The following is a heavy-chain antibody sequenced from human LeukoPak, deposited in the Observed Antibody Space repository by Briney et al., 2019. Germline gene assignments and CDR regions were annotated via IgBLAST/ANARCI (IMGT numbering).Heavy chain of an antibody. CDR2: ISYDGSNK. J-gene: IGHJ4*02. Sequence: GGSLRLSCAASGFTFSSYAMHWVRQAPGKGLEWVAVISYDGSNKYYADSVKGRFTISRDNSKNTLYLQMNSLRAEDTAVYYCARDPRHSSGWYKYFDYWGQGTLVTVSS. D-gene: IGHD6-19*01. CDR3: ARDPRHSSGWYKYFDY. CDR1: GFTFSSYA. V-gene: IGHV3-30*04.